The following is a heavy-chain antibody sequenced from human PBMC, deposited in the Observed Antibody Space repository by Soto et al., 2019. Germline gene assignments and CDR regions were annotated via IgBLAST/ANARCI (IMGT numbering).Heavy chain of an antibody. CDR3: ARSSSTVTTTQYFQH. D-gene: IGHD4-17*01. CDR2: TSAYHGNP. CDR1: GYTFTTYG. J-gene: IGHJ1*01. V-gene: IGHV1-18*01. Sequence: QVPLVQSGAEVKKPGASVKVSCKASGYTFTTYGISWVRQAPGQGLEWMGWTSAYHGNPNYARKFQGRVTMTPDTSTSTAYMELRSLRSDDTSVYYCARSSSTVTTTQYFQHWGQGALVTVSS.